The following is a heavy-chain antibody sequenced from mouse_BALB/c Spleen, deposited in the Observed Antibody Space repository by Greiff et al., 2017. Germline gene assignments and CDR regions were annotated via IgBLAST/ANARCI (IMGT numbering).Heavy chain of an antibody. CDR1: GFTFNTNA. CDR2: IRSKSNNYAT. D-gene: IGHD2-3*01. Sequence: GGGLGQPKGSLKLSCAASGFTFNTNAMNWVRQAPGKGLEGVARIRSKSNNYATYYADSVKDRFTISRDDSQSMLYLQMNNLKTEDTAMYYCVIDGYYAFAYWGQGTLVTVSA. CDR3: VIDGYYAFAY. V-gene: IGHV10S3*01. J-gene: IGHJ3*01.